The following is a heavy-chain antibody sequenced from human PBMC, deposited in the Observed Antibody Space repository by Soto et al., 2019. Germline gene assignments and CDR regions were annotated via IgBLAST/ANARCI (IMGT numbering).Heavy chain of an antibody. V-gene: IGHV4-59*08. CDR3: ARHLVVAATNYYYYGMDV. J-gene: IGHJ6*02. CDR2: IYYSGST. CDR1: GGSISSYY. Sequence: SETLSLTCTVSGGSISSYYWGWIRQPPGKGLEWIGYIYYSGSTNYNPSLKSRVAISVDTSRNQFSLKLSSVTAADTAVYYCARHLVVAATNYYYYGMDVWGQGTTVTVSS. D-gene: IGHD2-15*01.